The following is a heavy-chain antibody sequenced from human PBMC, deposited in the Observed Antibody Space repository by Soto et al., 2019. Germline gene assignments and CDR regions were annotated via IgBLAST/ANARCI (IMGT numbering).Heavy chain of an antibody. CDR3: ARLGGYYQAFDQ. J-gene: IGHJ4*02. D-gene: IGHD3-22*01. Sequence: PSETLSLTCTGSGGSMNTYYWGWFRQPPGKGLEWVGYIYYSGSTTYSPSLKSRVTISLDTSKNQFSLVLSSVTAADTAVYYCARLGGYYQAFDQWGQGSLVTVSS. CDR2: IYYSGST. V-gene: IGHV4-59*08. CDR1: GGSMNTYY.